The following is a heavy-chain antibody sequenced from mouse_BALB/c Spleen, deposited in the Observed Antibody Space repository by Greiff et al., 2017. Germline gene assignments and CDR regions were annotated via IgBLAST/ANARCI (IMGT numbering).Heavy chain of an antibody. CDR3: TAYYRYDVEDY. D-gene: IGHD2-14*01. J-gene: IGHJ3*01. CDR2: IRLKSNNYAT. CDR1: GFTFSNYW. V-gene: IGHV6-6*02. Sequence: EVMLVESGGGLVQPGGSMKLSCVASGFTFSNYWMNWVRQSPEKGLEWVAEIRLKSNNYATHYAESVKGRFTISSDDSKSSVYLQMNNLRAEDTGIYYCTAYYRYDVEDYWGQGTLVTVSA.